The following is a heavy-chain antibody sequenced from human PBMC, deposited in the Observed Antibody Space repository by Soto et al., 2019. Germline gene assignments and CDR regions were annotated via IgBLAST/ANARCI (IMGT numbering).Heavy chain of an antibody. D-gene: IGHD2-15*01. V-gene: IGHV4-31*03. CDR1: GGSISSGGYY. CDR3: ARGTTLYCSGGSCLPLGAFDI. J-gene: IGHJ3*02. CDR2: IYYSGST. Sequence: QVQLQESGPGLVKPSQTLSLTCTVSGGSISSGGYYWSWIRQHPGKGLEWIGYIYYSGSTYYNPSLKSRVTISVDTSKNQFSLKLSSVTAADTAVYYCARGTTLYCSGGSCLPLGAFDIWGQGTMVTVSS.